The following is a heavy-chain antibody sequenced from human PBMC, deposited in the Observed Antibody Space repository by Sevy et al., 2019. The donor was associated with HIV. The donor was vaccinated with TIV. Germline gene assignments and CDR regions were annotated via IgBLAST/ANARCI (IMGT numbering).Heavy chain of an antibody. CDR2: IYYNGNI. CDR1: GGSITSLY. D-gene: IGHD1-26*01. V-gene: IGHV4-59*08. Sequence: SETLSLTCTVSGGSITSLYWNWIRQPPGKGLEWIANIYYNGNINYNPSLKRRVTFSLDTSKNQFSQRLSSVTAADTAMYYCAGENAWGRGYSWGQGTLVTVSS. J-gene: IGHJ4*02. CDR3: AGENAWGRGYS.